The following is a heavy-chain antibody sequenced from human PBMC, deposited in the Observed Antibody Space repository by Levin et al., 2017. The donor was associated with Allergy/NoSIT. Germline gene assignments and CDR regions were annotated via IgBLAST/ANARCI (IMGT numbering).Heavy chain of an antibody. V-gene: IGHV3-21*01. CDR2: ISTSSNYI. J-gene: IGHJ4*02. D-gene: IGHD6-19*01. CDR1: GFTFSNYA. Sequence: GASVKVSCAASGFTFSNYAMNWVRQAPGKGREWVSSISTSSNYIYYADSVKGRFTISRDNAKNSLYLQMNSLRAEDTAVYYCARTPGGVVAGQLWGPGTLVTVSS. CDR3: ARTPGGVVAGQL.